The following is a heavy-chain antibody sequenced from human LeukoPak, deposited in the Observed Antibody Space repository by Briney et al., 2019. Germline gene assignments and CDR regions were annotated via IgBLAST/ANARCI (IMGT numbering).Heavy chain of an antibody. CDR2: IYGCGNT. CDR1: GFTFGSSY. Sequence: GGSLRLSCAASGFTFGSSYMNWVRQAPGKGLEWVSLIYGCGNTYYADSVKGRFTISRDNSKNTLYLQMNSLRAEDTAVYYCARRGDGGRSFDYWGQGTLVTVSS. V-gene: IGHV3-53*01. J-gene: IGHJ4*02. D-gene: IGHD4-23*01. CDR3: ARRGDGGRSFDY.